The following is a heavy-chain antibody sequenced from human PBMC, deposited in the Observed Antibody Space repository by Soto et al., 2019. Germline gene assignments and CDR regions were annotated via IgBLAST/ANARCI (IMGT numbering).Heavy chain of an antibody. CDR1: GGTFSSYA. V-gene: IGHV1-69*01. CDR3: ARVVGATTAVAFDI. Sequence: QVQLVQSGAEVKKPGSSVQVSCNASGGTFSSYAISWVRQAPGQGREWMGGIIPIFGTANYAQKFQGRVTITADESTSTAYMELSSLRSGDTAVYYCARVVGATTAVAFDIWGQGTMVTVSS. J-gene: IGHJ3*02. CDR2: IIPIFGTA. D-gene: IGHD1-26*01.